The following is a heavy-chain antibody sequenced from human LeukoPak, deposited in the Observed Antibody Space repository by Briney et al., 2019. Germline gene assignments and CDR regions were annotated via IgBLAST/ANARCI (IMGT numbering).Heavy chain of an antibody. CDR2: LYSGGST. J-gene: IGHJ6*03. Sequence: PGGSLRLSCAASGFTVNSNYMSWVRQAPGKGLEWVSVLYSGGSTYYADSVKGRFTISRDDSKNTLYLQMNSLRAEDTAVYYCARDGTPDYTYYYYYMDVWGKGTTVTVPS. CDR1: GFTVNSNY. D-gene: IGHD4-11*01. V-gene: IGHV3-53*05. CDR3: ARDGTPDYTYYYYYMDV.